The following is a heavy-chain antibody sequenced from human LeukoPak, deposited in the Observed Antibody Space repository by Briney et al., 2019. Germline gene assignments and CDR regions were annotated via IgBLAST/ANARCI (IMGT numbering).Heavy chain of an antibody. CDR2: ISSSSTNI. Sequence: GGSLRLSCAASGFTFSSSRMNWVRQAPGKGLEWVSYISSSSTNIYYADSVKGRFTISRDTAKNSLYLQMNSLRAEDTAVYYCARDLDTSGYYSYFDPWGQGTLVTVSS. CDR3: ARDLDTSGYYSYFDP. CDR1: GFTFSSSR. D-gene: IGHD3-22*01. J-gene: IGHJ5*02. V-gene: IGHV3-48*01.